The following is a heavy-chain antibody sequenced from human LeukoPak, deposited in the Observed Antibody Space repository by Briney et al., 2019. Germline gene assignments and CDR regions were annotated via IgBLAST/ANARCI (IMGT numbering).Heavy chain of an antibody. CDR2: IYGTGST. CDR1: GYSLGKNYY. J-gene: IGHJ4*02. CDR3: ARYDSRGSASTRFDY. D-gene: IGHD3-16*01. V-gene: IGHV4-38-2*01. Sequence: AETLSLTCAVSGYSLGKNYYWGWIRQPPGKGLEWIGRIYGTGSTSYNPSLMNRVTMSVDTSKNHFSLKLTSVTAAGTAVYYCARYDSRGSASTRFDYWGQGILVTISS.